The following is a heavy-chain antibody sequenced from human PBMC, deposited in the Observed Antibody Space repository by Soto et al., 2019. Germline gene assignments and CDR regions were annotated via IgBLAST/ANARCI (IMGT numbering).Heavy chain of an antibody. CDR3: ARGGTGTTGDAFDI. CDR1: GYTFTGYY. D-gene: IGHD1-7*01. V-gene: IGHV1-2*04. Sequence: VASVKVSCKASGYTFTGYYMHWVRQAPGQGLEWMGWINPNSGGTNYAQKFQGWVTMTRDTSISTAYMELSRLRSDDTAVYYCARGGTGTTGDAFDIWGQGTMVTVSS. J-gene: IGHJ3*02. CDR2: INPNSGGT.